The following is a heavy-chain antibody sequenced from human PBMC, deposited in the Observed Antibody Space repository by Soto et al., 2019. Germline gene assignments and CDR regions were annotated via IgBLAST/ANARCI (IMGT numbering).Heavy chain of an antibody. V-gene: IGHV3-23*01. Sequence: GGSLRLSCAASGFTFSSYAMSWVRQAPGKGLEWVSAISGSGGSTYYADSVKGRFTISRDNSKNTLYLQMNSLRAEDTAVYYCAKSSRIQLWRGGNWFDPWGQGTLVTVSS. CDR2: ISGSGGST. D-gene: IGHD5-18*01. CDR3: AKSSRIQLWRGGNWFDP. J-gene: IGHJ5*02. CDR1: GFTFSSYA.